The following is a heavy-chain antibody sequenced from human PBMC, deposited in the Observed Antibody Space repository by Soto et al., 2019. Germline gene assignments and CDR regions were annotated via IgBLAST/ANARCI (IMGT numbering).Heavy chain of an antibody. Sequence: PGGSLRLSCAAPGFTFSSYGMHWVRQAPGKGLEWVAVISYDGSNKYYADSVKGRFTISRDNSKNTLYLQMNSLRAEDTAVYYCAKDPSPAAYPNWFDPWGQGTLVTVSS. J-gene: IGHJ5*02. CDR3: AKDPSPAAYPNWFDP. V-gene: IGHV3-30*18. D-gene: IGHD6-25*01. CDR1: GFTFSSYG. CDR2: ISYDGSNK.